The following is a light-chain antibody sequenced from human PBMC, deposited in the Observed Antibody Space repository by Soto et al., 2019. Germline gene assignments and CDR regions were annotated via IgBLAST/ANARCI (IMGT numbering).Light chain of an antibody. CDR1: ESVSSSF. J-gene: IGKJ1*01. V-gene: IGKV3-20*01. Sequence: EVVLTQSPGTLSLSPGERATLSCRASESVSSSFLTWYQQKPGQAPRLIIYRTSNRVTGIPDRFSGSGSGTDFTLTISRLEPEDFAVYFCQHYGNSLWTFGQGTKVDIK. CDR3: QHYGNSLWT. CDR2: RTS.